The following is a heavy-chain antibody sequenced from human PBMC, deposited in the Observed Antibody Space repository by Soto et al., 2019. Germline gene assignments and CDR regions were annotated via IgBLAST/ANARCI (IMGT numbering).Heavy chain of an antibody. V-gene: IGHV3-23*01. CDR2: ISGSGDAT. CDR1: GFTFSSYG. J-gene: IGHJ6*02. CDR3: AKITCTTASCPSYYYGMDV. D-gene: IGHD2-15*01. Sequence: GGSLRLSCGASGFTFSSYGMHWVRQAPGKGLQSVSSISGSGDATYYADAVKGRFTISRDNSKNTLYLQMSSLGVEDTAAYYCAKITCTTASCPSYYYGMDVWGQGTTVTVSS.